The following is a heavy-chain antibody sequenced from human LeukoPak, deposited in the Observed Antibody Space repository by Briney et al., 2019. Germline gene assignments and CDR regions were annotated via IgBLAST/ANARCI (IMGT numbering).Heavy chain of an antibody. Sequence: GGSLRLSCAASGFSVSSNYVSWVRQAPGKGLEWVSVIYSGGTTYYADSIKGRFTISRDNSKNTLYLQMNSLRAEDTAVYYCAKDPSGYDSSGYIASDYFDYWGQGTLVTVSS. D-gene: IGHD3-22*01. CDR2: IYSGGTT. CDR3: AKDPSGYDSSGYIASDYFDY. V-gene: IGHV3-53*05. CDR1: GFSVSSNY. J-gene: IGHJ4*02.